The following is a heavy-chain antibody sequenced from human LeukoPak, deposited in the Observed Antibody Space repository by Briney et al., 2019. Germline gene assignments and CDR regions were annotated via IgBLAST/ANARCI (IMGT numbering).Heavy chain of an antibody. CDR2: IYHSGST. V-gene: IGHV4-30-2*01. Sequence: SETLSLTCTVSGGSISSGGYSWSWIRQPPGKGLEWIGYIYHSGSTYYNPSLKSRVTISVDRSKNQFSLKLSSVTAADTAVYYCARAYYGSGSYFSPGGMDVWGQGTTVTVSS. D-gene: IGHD3-10*01. J-gene: IGHJ6*02. CDR3: ARAYYGSGSYFSPGGMDV. CDR1: GGSISSGGYS.